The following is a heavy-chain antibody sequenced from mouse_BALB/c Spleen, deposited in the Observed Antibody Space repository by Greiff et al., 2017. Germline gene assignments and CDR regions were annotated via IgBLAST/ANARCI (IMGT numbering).Heavy chain of an antibody. CDR1: GFTFSSYT. CDR3: ARSGVKDFDY. Sequence: DVKLVESGGGLVQPGGSLKLSCAASGFTFSSYTMSWVRQTPEKRLEWVAYISNGGGSTYYPDTVKGRFTISRDNAKNTLYLQMSSLKSEDTAMYYCARSGVKDFDYWGQGTTLTVSS. J-gene: IGHJ2*01. D-gene: IGHD1-3*01. CDR2: ISNGGGST. V-gene: IGHV5-12-2*01.